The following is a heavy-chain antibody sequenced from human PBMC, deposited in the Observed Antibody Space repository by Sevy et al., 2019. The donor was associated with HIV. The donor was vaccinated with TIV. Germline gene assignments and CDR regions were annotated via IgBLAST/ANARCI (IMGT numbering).Heavy chain of an antibody. CDR3: ARQWGSSRNLDY. CDR1: GGSISSSSYY. CDR2: IYYSGST. D-gene: IGHD6-13*01. Sequence: SDTLSLTCTVSGGSISSSSYYWGWIRQPPGKGLEWIGSIYYSGSTYYNPSLKSRVTISVDTSKNQFSLKLSSVTAADTAVYYCARQWGSSRNLDYWGQGTLVTVSS. J-gene: IGHJ4*02. V-gene: IGHV4-39*01.